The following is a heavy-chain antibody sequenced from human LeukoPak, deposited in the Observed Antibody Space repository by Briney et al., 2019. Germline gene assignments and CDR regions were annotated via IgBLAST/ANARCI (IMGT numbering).Heavy chain of an antibody. J-gene: IGHJ1*01. D-gene: IGHD1-26*01. CDR2: IYYSGST. CDR1: GGSISSYY. V-gene: IGHV4-59*08. CDR3: ARVPVGAEYFQH. Sequence: PSETLSLTCTVSGGSISSYYWSWIRQPPGKGLEWIGYIYYSGSTNYNPSLKSRVTISVDTSVNQFSLKLSSVTAADTAVYYCARVPVGAEYFQHWGQGTLVTVSS.